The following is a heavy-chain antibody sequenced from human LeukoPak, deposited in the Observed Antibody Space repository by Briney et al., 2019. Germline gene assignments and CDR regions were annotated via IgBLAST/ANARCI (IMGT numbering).Heavy chain of an antibody. V-gene: IGHV6-1*01. J-gene: IGHJ4*02. CDR2: TYYRSKWYN. CDR1: GDSVSNNNAA. CDR3: AREDYYDTSGYSFDF. D-gene: IGHD3-22*01. Sequence: SQTPSLTFAISGDSVSNNNAAWNWIRQSPSRGLEWLGRTYYRSKWYNDYALSVKSRITINPDTSKNHFSLQLNSVTPEDTAVYYCAREDYYDTSGYSFDFWGQGNLVTVSS.